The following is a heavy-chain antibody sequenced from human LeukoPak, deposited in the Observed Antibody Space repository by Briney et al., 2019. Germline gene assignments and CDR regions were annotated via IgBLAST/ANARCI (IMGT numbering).Heavy chain of an antibody. CDR1: GFTFDDYA. V-gene: IGHV3-9*01. CDR2: ISWNSGSI. CDR3: AKDISGYPSRPIDY. J-gene: IGHJ4*02. Sequence: GGSLRLSCAASGFTFDDYAMHWVRQAPGKGLEGVSGISWNSGSIVYADSVKGRFTISRDNAKNSLCLQMNSLRAEDTALYYCAKDISGYPSRPIDYWGQGTLVTVSS. D-gene: IGHD5-12*01.